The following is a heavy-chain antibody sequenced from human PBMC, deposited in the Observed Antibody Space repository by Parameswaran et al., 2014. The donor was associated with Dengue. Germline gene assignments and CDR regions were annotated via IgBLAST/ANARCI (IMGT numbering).Heavy chain of an antibody. J-gene: IGHJ3*02. Sequence: ASETLSLTCTVSGGSISSYYWSWIRQPPGKGLEWIGNIHYSGSTNYNPSLKSRVTISVDTAKNQLSLRLSSATAADTAVYHCARSVRPASDYGHRWVAFDIWGQGDNGSPSPQ. CDR3: ARSVRPASDYGHRWVAFDI. CDR1: GGSISSYY. V-gene: IGHV4-59*01. CDR2: IHYSGST. D-gene: IGHD4/OR15-4a*01.